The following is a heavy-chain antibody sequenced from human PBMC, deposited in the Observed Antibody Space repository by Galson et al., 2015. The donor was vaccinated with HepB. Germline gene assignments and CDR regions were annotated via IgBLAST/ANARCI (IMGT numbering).Heavy chain of an antibody. J-gene: IGHJ4*02. V-gene: IGHV1-46*01. D-gene: IGHD1-7*01. CDR3: SRDRGTTSLDY. CDR1: GYTFTSYY. CDR2: INPKNDII. Sequence: SVKVSCKASGYTFTSYYMHWVRQAPGQGLEWMGIINPKNDIISYEQKFQGRITMTRDTSTSTAYMELSSLTSEDTAVYYCSRDRGTTSLDYWGQGTLVTVSS.